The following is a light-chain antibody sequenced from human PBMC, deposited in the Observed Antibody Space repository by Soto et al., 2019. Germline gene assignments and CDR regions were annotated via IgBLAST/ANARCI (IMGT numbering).Light chain of an antibody. CDR2: KAS. J-gene: IGKJ1*01. V-gene: IGKV1-5*03. Sequence: DIPMTQSPSTLSASVGDRVTITCRASQSISNWLAWYQQKPGKAPNLLIYKASSLESGVPSRFSGSGSGTESTLTISRLQPDDFATYYCQQYNSYWTFGQGTKVEIK. CDR3: QQYNSYWT. CDR1: QSISNW.